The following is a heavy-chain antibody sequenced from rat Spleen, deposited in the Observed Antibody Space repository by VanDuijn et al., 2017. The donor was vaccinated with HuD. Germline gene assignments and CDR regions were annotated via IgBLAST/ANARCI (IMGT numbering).Heavy chain of an antibody. V-gene: IGHV5-17*01. CDR2: INYEGVKT. CDR3: GRRDYGGYGDY. CDR1: GFIFSDYG. D-gene: IGHD1-11*01. Sequence: EVQLVESGGGLIQPGRSLKLSCVASGFIFSDYGMAWVRQAPKKGLELVATINYEGVKTYYRDSVKGRFTISRDNAKSTLFLQMDSLRSEDTATYYCGRRDYGGYGDYWGQGVMVTVSS. J-gene: IGHJ2*01.